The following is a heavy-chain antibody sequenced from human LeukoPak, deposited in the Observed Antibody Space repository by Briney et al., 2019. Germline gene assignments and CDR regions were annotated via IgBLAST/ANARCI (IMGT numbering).Heavy chain of an antibody. CDR2: INHSGNT. V-gene: IGHV4-34*01. Sequence: SGTLSLTCAVYGGSFSGYYWSWTRQSPGKGLEWIGEINHSGNTNYNPSLKSRVTISVDTSKNQFSLKLSSVTAADTAMYYCARDLDGMDVWGQGTTVTVSS. CDR1: GGSFSGYY. J-gene: IGHJ6*02. CDR3: ARDLDGMDV.